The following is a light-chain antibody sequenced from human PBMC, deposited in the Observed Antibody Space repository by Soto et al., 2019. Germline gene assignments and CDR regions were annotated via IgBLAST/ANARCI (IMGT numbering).Light chain of an antibody. J-gene: IGKJ1*01. CDR2: LTS. V-gene: IGKV3-11*01. CDR1: QSVSIL. Sequence: IMIRHPPATLSVSPGERATLSCRASQSVSILLAWYQHKPGQAPRLLIYLTSNRATGIPARFSGSGSGTDFTLTISSLEPEDSAVYYCHQRQSWPRTFGQGTKVDI. CDR3: HQRQSWPRT.